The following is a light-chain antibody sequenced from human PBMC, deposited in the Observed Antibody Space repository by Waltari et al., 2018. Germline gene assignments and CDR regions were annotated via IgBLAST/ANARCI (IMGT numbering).Light chain of an antibody. CDR1: SSDFGGYHY. V-gene: IGLV2-8*01. CDR3: SSYAGSNNLV. CDR2: EVS. Sequence: SALTQPPSASGSPGQSVTIPCTGTSSDFGGYHYVSWYQQHPGKAPKLMIYEVSKRPSGVPDRFSGSKSGNTASLTVSGLQAEDEADYYCSSYAGSNNLVFGGGTKLTVL. J-gene: IGLJ2*01.